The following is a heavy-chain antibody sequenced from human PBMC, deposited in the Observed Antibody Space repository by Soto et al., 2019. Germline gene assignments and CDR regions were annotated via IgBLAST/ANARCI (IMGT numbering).Heavy chain of an antibody. CDR1: GFTFSSYG. J-gene: IGHJ6*02. CDR2: IWYDGSNK. D-gene: IGHD4-4*01. Sequence: PGGSLRLSCAASGFTFSSYGMHWVRQAPGKGLEWVAVIWYDGSNKYYADSVKGRFTISRDNSKNTLYLQMNSLRAEDTAVYYCARAHYDYSYGIPSYYYGMDVWGQGTTVTVSS. CDR3: ARAHYDYSYGIPSYYYGMDV. V-gene: IGHV3-33*01.